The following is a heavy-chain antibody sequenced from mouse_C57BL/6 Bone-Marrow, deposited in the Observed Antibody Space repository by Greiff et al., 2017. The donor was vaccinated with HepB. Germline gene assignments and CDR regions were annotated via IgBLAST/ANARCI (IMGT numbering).Heavy chain of an antibody. Sequence: QVQLQQSGAELVRPGTSVKVSCKASGYAFTNYLIEWVKQRPGQGLEWIGVINPGSGGTNYNEKFKGKATLTADKSSSTAYMQLSSLTSEDSAVYFCAGSPYLWYFDVWGTGTTVTVSS. CDR1: GYAFTNYL. CDR2: INPGSGGT. J-gene: IGHJ1*03. V-gene: IGHV1-54*01. D-gene: IGHD6-5*01. CDR3: AGSPYLWYFDV.